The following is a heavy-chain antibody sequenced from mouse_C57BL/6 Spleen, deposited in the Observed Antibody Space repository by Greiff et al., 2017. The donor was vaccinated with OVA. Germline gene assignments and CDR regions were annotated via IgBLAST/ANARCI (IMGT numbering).Heavy chain of an antibody. CDR2: IYPGGGYT. Sequence: QVQLQQSGAELVRPGTSVKMSCKASGYTFTNYWIGWAKQRPGHGLEWIGDIYPGGGYTNYNEKFKGQATLTADKSSSTAYMQFSSLTSEDSAIYYCARFAGGHAMDYWGQGTSVTVSS. CDR3: ARFAGGHAMDY. CDR1: GYTFTNYW. V-gene: IGHV1-63*01. D-gene: IGHD3-3*01. J-gene: IGHJ4*01.